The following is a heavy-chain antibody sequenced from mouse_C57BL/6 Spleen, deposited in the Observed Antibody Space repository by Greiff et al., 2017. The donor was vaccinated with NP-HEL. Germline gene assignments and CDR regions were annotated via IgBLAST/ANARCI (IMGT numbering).Heavy chain of an antibody. J-gene: IGHJ1*03. CDR3: ARDTTTVVVHWYFDV. V-gene: IGHV5-4*01. Sequence: EVNVVESGGGLVKPGGSLKLSCAASGFTFSSYAMSWVRQTPEKRLEWVATISDGGSYTYYPDNVKGRFTISRDNAKNNLYLQMSHLKSEDTAMYYCARDTTTVVVHWYFDVWGTGTTVTVSS. D-gene: IGHD1-1*01. CDR2: ISDGGSYT. CDR1: GFTFSSYA.